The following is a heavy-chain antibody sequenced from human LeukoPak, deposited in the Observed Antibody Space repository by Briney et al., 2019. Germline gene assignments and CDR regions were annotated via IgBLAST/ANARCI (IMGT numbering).Heavy chain of an antibody. Sequence: SETLSLTCTVSGGSISSYYWSWIRQPPGKGLEWIGYIYYSGSTNYNPSLKSRVTIPVDTSKNQFSLKLSSVTAADTAVFYLPRHVGVRGVINKYNWFDPWGQGTLVTVSS. CDR1: GGSISSYY. CDR2: IYYSGST. CDR3: PRHVGVRGVINKYNWFDP. J-gene: IGHJ5*02. V-gene: IGHV4-59*08. D-gene: IGHD3-10*01.